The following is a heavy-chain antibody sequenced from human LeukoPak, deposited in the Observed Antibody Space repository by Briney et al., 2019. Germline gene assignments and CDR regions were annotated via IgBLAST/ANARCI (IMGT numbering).Heavy chain of an antibody. J-gene: IGHJ4*02. CDR1: GFTFSGSA. Sequence: GGSLRLSCAASGFTFSGSAMHWVRQASGKGLEWVGRIRSKANSYATAYAASVKGRFTISRDDSKNTAYLQMNSLKTEDTAVYYCSSPYYDSSGYRSPLDYWGQGTLVTVSS. CDR3: SSPYYDSSGYRSPLDY. V-gene: IGHV3-73*01. CDR2: IRSKANSYAT. D-gene: IGHD3-22*01.